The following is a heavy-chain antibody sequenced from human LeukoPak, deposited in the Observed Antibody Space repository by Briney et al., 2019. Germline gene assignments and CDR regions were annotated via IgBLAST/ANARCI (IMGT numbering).Heavy chain of an antibody. CDR1: CGSFSGYY. Sequence: PSETLSLTCAVYCGSFSGYYWSWIRQPPGKGLEWIGEINHSGSTNYNPSLKSRVTISVDTSKNQFSLKLSSVTAADTAVYYCARKFRGYYDSTRRYYFDYWGQGTLVTVSS. J-gene: IGHJ4*02. D-gene: IGHD3-22*01. CDR3: ARKFRGYYDSTRRYYFDY. CDR2: INHSGST. V-gene: IGHV4-34*01.